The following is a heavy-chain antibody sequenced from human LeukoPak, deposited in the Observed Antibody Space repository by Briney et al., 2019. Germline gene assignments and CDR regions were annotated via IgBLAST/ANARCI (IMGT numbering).Heavy chain of an antibody. CDR3: AKDRARWELDY. J-gene: IGHJ4*02. D-gene: IGHD1-26*01. CDR2: ISYDGSNK. CDR1: GFTFSSYG. Sequence: PGRSLRLSCAASGFTFSSYGMHWVRQAPGKGREWVAVISYDGSNKYYADSVKGRFTISRDNSKNTLYLQMNSLRAEDTAVYYCAKDRARWELDYWGQGTLVTVSS. V-gene: IGHV3-30*18.